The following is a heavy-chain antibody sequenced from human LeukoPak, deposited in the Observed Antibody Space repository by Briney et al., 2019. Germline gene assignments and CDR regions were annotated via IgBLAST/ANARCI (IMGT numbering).Heavy chain of an antibody. CDR2: IYYSGST. V-gene: IGHV4-61*05. CDR1: GDSMTMNSYS. J-gene: IGHJ4*02. D-gene: IGHD6-19*01. Sequence: PSETLSLTCTVSGDSMTMNSYSWGWVRQPPGMGLEWIGYIYYSGSTNYNPSLKSRVTISVDTSKNQFSLMLSSVTAADTAVYYCARHGYSSAWYAGGLDYWGQGTLVTVSS. CDR3: ARHGYSSAWYAGGLDY.